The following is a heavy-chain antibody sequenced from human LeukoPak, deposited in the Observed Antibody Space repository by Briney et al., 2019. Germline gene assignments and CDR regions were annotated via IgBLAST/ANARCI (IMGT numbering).Heavy chain of an antibody. Sequence: PSETLSLTCTVSGGSISSGGYYWSWIRQHPGKGLEWIGYIYYSGSTYYNPSLKSRVTISVDTSKNQFSLKLSSVTAADTAVYYCARDPTPSIAVAGHYFDYWGQGTLVTVSS. J-gene: IGHJ4*02. D-gene: IGHD6-19*01. CDR1: GGSISSGGYY. V-gene: IGHV4-31*03. CDR3: ARDPTPSIAVAGHYFDY. CDR2: IYYSGST.